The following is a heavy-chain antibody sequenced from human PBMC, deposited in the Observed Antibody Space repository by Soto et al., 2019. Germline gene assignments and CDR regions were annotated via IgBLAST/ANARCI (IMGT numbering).Heavy chain of an antibody. CDR1: GFTFNNYA. CDR3: AKGRGGSGSLTPRVDF. Sequence: EVQLLESGGGLVQPGGSLRLSCAASGFTFNNYAMTWVRQAPGKGLEWVSAISGGGDTTSYADPVKDRFTVCSDASKNTLYLQMSSLRAEDTALYYCAKGRGGSGSLTPRVDFWGQGTLVTFSS. J-gene: IGHJ4*02. CDR2: ISGGGDTT. V-gene: IGHV3-23*01. D-gene: IGHD3-10*01.